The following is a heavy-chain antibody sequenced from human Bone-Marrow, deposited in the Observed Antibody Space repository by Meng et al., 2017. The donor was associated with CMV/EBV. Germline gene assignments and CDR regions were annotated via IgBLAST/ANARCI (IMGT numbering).Heavy chain of an antibody. Sequence: LDLQEPGPGLVKPSETLSLTCTVSGGSISSSSYYWGWIRQPPGKGLEWIGSIYYSGSTYYNPSLKSRVTISVDTSKNQFSLKLSSVTAADTAVYYCARVSGLELGEVWFDPWGQGTLVTVSS. CDR3: ARVSGLELGEVWFDP. CDR2: IYYSGST. CDR1: GGSISSSSYY. J-gene: IGHJ5*02. D-gene: IGHD1-7*01. V-gene: IGHV4-39*07.